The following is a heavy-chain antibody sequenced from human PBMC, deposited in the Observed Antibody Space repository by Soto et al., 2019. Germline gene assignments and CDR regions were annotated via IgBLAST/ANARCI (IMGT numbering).Heavy chain of an antibody. V-gene: IGHV3-7*01. CDR2: IKQDGSEK. CDR3: ARDHSSGWYAYYYYYGMDV. Sequence: GGSLRLSCAAPGFTFSSYWMSWVRQAPGKGLEWVANIKQDGSEKYYVDSVKGRFTISRDNAKNSLYLQMNSLRAEDTAVYYCARDHSSGWYAYYYYYGMDVWGQGTTVTVSS. CDR1: GFTFSSYW. J-gene: IGHJ6*02. D-gene: IGHD6-19*01.